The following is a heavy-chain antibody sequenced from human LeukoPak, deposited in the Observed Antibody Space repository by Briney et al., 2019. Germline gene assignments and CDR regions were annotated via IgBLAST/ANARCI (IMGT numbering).Heavy chain of an antibody. V-gene: IGHV3-48*01. CDR2: ISSSSSSTI. CDR1: GFTFSSYS. CDR3: ARDTGASSWYGWHDY. D-gene: IGHD6-13*01. J-gene: IGHJ4*02. Sequence: PGGSLRLSCAASGFTFSSYSMNWVRQAPGKGLEWVSYISSSSSSTIYYADSVKGRFTISRDNAKNSLYLQMNSLRAEDTAVYYCARDTGASSWYGWHDYWGQGTLVTVSS.